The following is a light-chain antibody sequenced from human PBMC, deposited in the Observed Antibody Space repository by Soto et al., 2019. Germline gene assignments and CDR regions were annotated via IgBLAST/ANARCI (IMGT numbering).Light chain of an antibody. CDR1: QSVSSN. CDR2: GAS. J-gene: IGKJ5*01. Sequence: EIVMTQSPATLSVAPGERATLSCRASQSVSSNLAWYQQKPGQAPRLLIYGASTRATGIPARFSGSGSGTEFTLTISSLQSEDFAVYYCQQYHHWPPTAFGPGPRLEIK. CDR3: QQYHHWPPTA. V-gene: IGKV3-15*01.